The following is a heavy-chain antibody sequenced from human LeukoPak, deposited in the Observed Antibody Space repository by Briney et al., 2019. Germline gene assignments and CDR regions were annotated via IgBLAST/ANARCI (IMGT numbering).Heavy chain of an antibody. CDR2: IIPIFGTT. D-gene: IGHD5-18*01. Sequence: SVKVSCKASRGTFSSYAISWVRQAPGQGLEWMGGIIPIFGTTNYAQKFQGRVTIIADESTSTVYMELSSLRSEDTAVYYCARDRGYSYAKKSSEYYYMDVWGKGTTVTISS. CDR3: ARDRGYSYAKKSSEYYYMDV. CDR1: RGTFSSYA. J-gene: IGHJ6*03. V-gene: IGHV1-69*13.